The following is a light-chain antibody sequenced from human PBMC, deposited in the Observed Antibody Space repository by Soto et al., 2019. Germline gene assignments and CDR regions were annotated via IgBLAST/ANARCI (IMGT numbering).Light chain of an antibody. Sequence: QSALTQPPSAYGSPGQSVTISCTGTSSDVGGYNYVSWYQQHPGKATKLMIYEVSKRTSGVPDRFSGSKSGNTASLTVSGLQAEDEADYYCSSYAGSNNVVFGGVTKVTVL. CDR2: EVS. CDR3: SSYAGSNNVV. CDR1: SSDVGGYNY. J-gene: IGLJ2*01. V-gene: IGLV2-8*01.